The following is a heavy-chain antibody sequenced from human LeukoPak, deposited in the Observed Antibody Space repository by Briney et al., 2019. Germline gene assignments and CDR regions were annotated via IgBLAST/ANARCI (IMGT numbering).Heavy chain of an antibody. CDR2: IYHSGST. D-gene: IGHD6-13*01. CDR3: AREYTAAAATGY. V-gene: IGHV4-38-2*02. Sequence: SETLSLTCTVSGYSISSGYYWGWIRQPPGKGLEWIGSIYHSGSTYYNPSLKSRVTISVDTSKNQFSLKLSSVTAADTAVYYCAREYTAAAATGYWGQGTLVTVSS. J-gene: IGHJ4*02. CDR1: GYSISSGYY.